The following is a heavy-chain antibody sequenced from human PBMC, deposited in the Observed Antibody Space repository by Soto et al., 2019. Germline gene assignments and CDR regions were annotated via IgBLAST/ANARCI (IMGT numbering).Heavy chain of an antibody. CDR3: ARDVDTTCFDF. Sequence: PVGSLRLSCAASRFTFSRYWMSWVRQAPGKGLEWVANIKQDGSEKYYVDSVKGRFTISRDNAKNSLYLQMNSLRAEDTAVYYCARDVDTTCFDFWGQGTLVTVSS. D-gene: IGHD5-18*01. CDR1: RFTFSRYW. J-gene: IGHJ4*02. CDR2: IKQDGSEK. V-gene: IGHV3-7*03.